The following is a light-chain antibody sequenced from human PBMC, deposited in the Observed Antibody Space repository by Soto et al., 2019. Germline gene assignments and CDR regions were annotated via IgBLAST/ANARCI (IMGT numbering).Light chain of an antibody. Sequence: DIQMTQFPSSLSASVGDRVTITCRASQGIRNDLAWYQQKPGKAPKRLIYAASSLQSGVPSRFKGSGSGTEFPLAIHRLQPEDFSTFFCLQHKTFPLAVGQRTKVEIK. J-gene: IGKJ1*01. CDR3: LQHKTFPLA. CDR2: AAS. CDR1: QGIRND. V-gene: IGKV1-17*01.